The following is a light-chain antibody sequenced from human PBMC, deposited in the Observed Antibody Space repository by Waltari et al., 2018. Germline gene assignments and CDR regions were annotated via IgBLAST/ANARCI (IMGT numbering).Light chain of an antibody. CDR1: QSVASY. CDR2: DVS. CDR3: QQRNLWPIT. Sequence: EIVLTQSPATLSLSPGERATLSCRASQSVASYLAWYQQKPGQPPRLLINDVSNRATGIPARFSGSGSVTDFTLTISSLEPEDFAVYYCQQRNLWPITFGGGTKVEIK. J-gene: IGKJ4*01. V-gene: IGKV3-11*01.